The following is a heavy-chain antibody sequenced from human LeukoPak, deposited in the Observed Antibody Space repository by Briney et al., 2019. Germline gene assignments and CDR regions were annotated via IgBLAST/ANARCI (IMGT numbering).Heavy chain of an antibody. CDR2: IYYSGST. J-gene: IGHJ5*02. Sequence: SETLSLTCTVSGGSISSHYWSWIRQPPGKGLEWIGYIYYSGSTNYNPSLKSRVTISVDTSKNQFSLKLSSVTAADTAVYYCARQGGIVVVPAAMGDWFDPWGQGTLVTVSS. D-gene: IGHD2-2*01. CDR3: ARQGGIVVVPAAMGDWFDP. CDR1: GGSISSHY. V-gene: IGHV4-59*08.